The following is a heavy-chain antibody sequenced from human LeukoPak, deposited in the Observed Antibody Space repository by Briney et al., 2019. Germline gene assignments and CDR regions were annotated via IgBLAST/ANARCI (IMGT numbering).Heavy chain of an antibody. CDR2: ISSDGGRT. J-gene: IGHJ4*02. CDR3: VKDPSGNYFYFDY. CDR1: GFTFSSFA. V-gene: IGHV3-64D*09. Sequence: GGSLRLSCSASGFTFSSFAMFWVRQAPGKGLEYVSGISSDGGRTNYADSVKARFTISRDNSKVTLYLQMTSLRPEDTAIYYCVKDPSGNYFYFDYWGQGALVTVSS. D-gene: IGHD1-26*01.